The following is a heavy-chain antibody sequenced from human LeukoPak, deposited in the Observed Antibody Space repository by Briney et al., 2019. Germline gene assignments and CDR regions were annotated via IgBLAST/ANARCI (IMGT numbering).Heavy chain of an antibody. CDR1: GGTFSSYN. V-gene: IGHV1-69*04. Sequence: GASVKVSCKASGGTFSSYNINRVRQAPGQGLEWVGSFISMLGVANYAQKFQGRVTITADKSTTTAYMELSSLRSEDTAVYYCAREEMATIRHPFDYWGQGTLVTVSS. CDR2: FISMLGVA. CDR3: AREEMATIRHPFDY. J-gene: IGHJ4*02. D-gene: IGHD5-24*01.